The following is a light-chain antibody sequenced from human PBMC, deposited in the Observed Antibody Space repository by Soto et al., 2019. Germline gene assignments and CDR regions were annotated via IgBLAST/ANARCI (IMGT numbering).Light chain of an antibody. V-gene: IGLV2-14*03. J-gene: IGLJ2*01. Sequence: QSVLTQPASESGSPGQSITISCTGTSSDVGGYNYVSWYQQHPGKAPKLMIYDVGNRPSGVSDRFSGSKSGNTASLTISGLQAEDEADYYCSSYASSNTQLFGGGTKLTVL. CDR1: SSDVGGYNY. CDR2: DVG. CDR3: SSYASSNTQL.